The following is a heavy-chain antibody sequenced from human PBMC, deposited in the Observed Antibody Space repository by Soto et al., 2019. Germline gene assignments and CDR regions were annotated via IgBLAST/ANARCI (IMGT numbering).Heavy chain of an antibody. D-gene: IGHD5-18*01. CDR2: ISYDGSNK. CDR1: GFTFSSYG. V-gene: IGHV3-30*18. CDR3: AKDLRGYSYEGGMDV. Sequence: QVQLVESGGGVVQPGRSLRLSCAASGFTFSSYGMHWVRQAPGKGLEWVAVISYDGSNKYYADSVKGRFTISRDNSKNTLYLQMNSLRAEDTAVYYCAKDLRGYSYEGGMDVWGQGTTVTVSS. J-gene: IGHJ6*02.